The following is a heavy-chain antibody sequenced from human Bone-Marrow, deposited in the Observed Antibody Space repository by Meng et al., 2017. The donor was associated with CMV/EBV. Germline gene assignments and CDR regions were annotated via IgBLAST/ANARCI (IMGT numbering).Heavy chain of an antibody. CDR1: GFTFSSYA. Sequence: GGSLRLSCAASGFTFSSYAMSWVRQAPGKGLEWVSAISGSGGSTYYADSVKGRFTISRDNSKNTLYLQMNSLRAEDTAVYYFAKGSVVTTLGDYYYYYGMDVWGQRTTVTASS. CDR2: ISGSGGST. V-gene: IGHV3-23*01. CDR3: AKGSVVTTLGDYYYYYGMDV. D-gene: IGHD4-23*01. J-gene: IGHJ6*02.